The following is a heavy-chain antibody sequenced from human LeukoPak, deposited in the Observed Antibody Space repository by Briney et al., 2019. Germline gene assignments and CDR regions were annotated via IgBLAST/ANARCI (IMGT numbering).Heavy chain of an antibody. V-gene: IGHV3-7*01. Sequence: PGGSLRLSCAASGFTFSSYWMSWVRQAPGKGLEWVANTKQDGSEKYYVDSVKGRFTISRDNAKNSLYLQMNSLRAEDTAVYYCARVLILGYCNSTSCRIPYYYYYGMDVWGQGTTVTVSS. CDR1: GFTFSSYW. CDR2: TKQDGSEK. J-gene: IGHJ6*02. CDR3: ARVLILGYCNSTSCRIPYYYYYGMDV. D-gene: IGHD2-2*01.